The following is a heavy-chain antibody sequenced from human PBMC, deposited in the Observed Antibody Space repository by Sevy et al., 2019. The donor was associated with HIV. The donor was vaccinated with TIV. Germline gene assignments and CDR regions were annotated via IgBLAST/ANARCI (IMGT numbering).Heavy chain of an antibody. CDR1: GHTFNSYC. CDR3: ATLRDDAFDI. CDR2: IRAYDGVT. V-gene: IGHV1-18*01. Sequence: ASVKVSCKASGHTFNSYCITWVRQAPGQGLEWMGWIRAYDGVTNYAQMFQGRVTMTTDTSTVTAHMELRSLRSDDTAVYFCATLRDDAFDIWGQGTLVTVSS. J-gene: IGHJ3*02.